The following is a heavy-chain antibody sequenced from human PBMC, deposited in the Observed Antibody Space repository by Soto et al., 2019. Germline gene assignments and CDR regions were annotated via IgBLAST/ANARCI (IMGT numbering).Heavy chain of an antibody. CDR3: ARSITQRHWFDP. V-gene: IGHV4-4*07. Sequence: SETLSLTCTVSGGSISSYYWSLIRQPAGKGLEWIGRIYTSGSTNYNPSLKSRVTMSVDTSKNQFSLKLSSVTAADTAVYYCARSITQRHWFDPWGQGTLVTVSS. J-gene: IGHJ5*02. D-gene: IGHD3-10*01. CDR2: IYTSGST. CDR1: GGSISSYY.